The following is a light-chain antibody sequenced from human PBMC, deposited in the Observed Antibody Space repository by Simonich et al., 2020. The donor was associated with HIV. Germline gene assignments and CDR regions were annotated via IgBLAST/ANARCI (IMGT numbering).Light chain of an antibody. Sequence: EIVLTQSPGTLSLSPGERATLSCRASQGVSSSYLAWYQQKPGLAPRLLIYDASSRATGIPDRFSGIGSGTDFTLTISRLEPEDFAVYYCQQYGRSPPITFGQGTRLEIK. CDR2: DAS. J-gene: IGKJ5*01. CDR3: QQYGRSPPIT. CDR1: QGVSSSY. V-gene: IGKV3D-20*01.